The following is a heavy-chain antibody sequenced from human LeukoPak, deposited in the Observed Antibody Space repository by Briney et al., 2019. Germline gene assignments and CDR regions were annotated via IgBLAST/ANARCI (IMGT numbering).Heavy chain of an antibody. V-gene: IGHV1-2*02. Sequence: ASVKVSCRTSGYTFTGYYMHWVRQPPGQGLEWMGWINRKSGGINYAQKFKGRVTMTRDTSISTAYMELSSLRSDDTAVYYCTRAPEVDLGLNWFDPWGQGTLVSVSS. CDR1: GYTFTGYY. D-gene: IGHD3-16*01. CDR2: INRKSGGI. CDR3: TRAPEVDLGLNWFDP. J-gene: IGHJ5*02.